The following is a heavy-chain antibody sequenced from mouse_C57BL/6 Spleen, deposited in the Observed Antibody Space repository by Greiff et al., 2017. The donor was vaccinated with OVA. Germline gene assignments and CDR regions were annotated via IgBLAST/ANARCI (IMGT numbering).Heavy chain of an antibody. CDR3: ERSGLRYDEHNFDY. D-gene: IGHD2-3*01. CDR2: IGPGSGST. CDR1: GYTFTDYY. J-gene: IGHJ2*01. V-gene: IGHV1-77*01. Sequence: VQLQQSGAELVKPGASVKISCKASGYTFTDYYINWVKQRPGQGLEWIGKIGPGSGSTYYNEKFKGKATLTVDKSSSTAYMQLSSLTSEASAVYFCERSGLRYDEHNFDYWGQGTTLTVSS.